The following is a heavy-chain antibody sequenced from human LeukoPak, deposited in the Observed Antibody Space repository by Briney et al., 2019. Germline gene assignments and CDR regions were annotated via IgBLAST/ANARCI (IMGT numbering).Heavy chain of an antibody. CDR1: GGSISSGSYY. V-gene: IGHV4-39*07. D-gene: IGHD2-15*01. Sequence: SETLSLTCAVSGGSISSGSYYWGWIRQPPGKGLEWIGSIYYSGNTYYNASLKSRVTISVDTSKNQFSLNLISVTAADTAVYFCARGRGGGGSSNNWFDPWGQGTLVTVSS. CDR3: ARGRGGGGSSNNWFDP. J-gene: IGHJ5*02. CDR2: IYYSGNT.